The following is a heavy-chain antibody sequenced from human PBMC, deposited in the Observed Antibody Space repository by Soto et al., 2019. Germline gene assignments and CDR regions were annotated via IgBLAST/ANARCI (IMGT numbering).Heavy chain of an antibody. CDR3: ARVDSSGWYHAFDI. J-gene: IGHJ3*02. Sequence: EVQLVESGGGLVQPGGSLRLSCAASGFIFSSYWMHWVRQAPGKGLVWVSRIKSDGSSTSYADSVKGRFTISRDNAKNTLYLKMNSLRAEDTAVYYCARVDSSGWYHAFDIWGQGTMVTVSS. CDR1: GFIFSSYW. V-gene: IGHV3-74*01. CDR2: IKSDGSST. D-gene: IGHD6-19*01.